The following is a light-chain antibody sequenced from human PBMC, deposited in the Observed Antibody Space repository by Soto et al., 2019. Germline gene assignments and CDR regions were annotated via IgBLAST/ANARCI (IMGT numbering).Light chain of an antibody. CDR2: VAS. Sequence: EIVLTQSPGTLSLSPGERATLSCRASQSVSANYLAWYQQKAGQAPRLLIYVASTRATGIPDRFSGSGSGTDFTLTISRLEPEDFAVYFCQQHGSSPFTFGPGTKVDI. V-gene: IGKV3-20*01. CDR1: QSVSANY. J-gene: IGKJ3*01. CDR3: QQHGSSPFT.